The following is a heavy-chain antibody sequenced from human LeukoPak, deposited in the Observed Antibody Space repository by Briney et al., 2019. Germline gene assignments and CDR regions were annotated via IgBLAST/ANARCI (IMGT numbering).Heavy chain of an antibody. CDR3: AKLPTVVVIGSYYMDV. D-gene: IGHD3-22*01. CDR2: IRYDGSNK. Sequence: GGSLRLSCAASGFTFSSYGMHWVRQAPGKGLEWVAFIRYDGSNKYYADSVKGRFTISRDNSKNTLYLQMNSLRAEDTAVYYCAKLPTVVVIGSYYMDVWGKGTTVTISS. V-gene: IGHV3-30*02. J-gene: IGHJ6*03. CDR1: GFTFSSYG.